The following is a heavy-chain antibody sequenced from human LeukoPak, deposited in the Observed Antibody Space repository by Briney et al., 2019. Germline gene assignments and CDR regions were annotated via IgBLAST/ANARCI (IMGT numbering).Heavy chain of an antibody. CDR3: AKDLLVVVPAATSGNFDY. V-gene: IGHV3-23*01. Sequence: PGGSLRLSCAASGFTLSSYAMSWVRQAPGKGLEWVSAISGSGGSTYYADSVKGRFTISRDNSKNTLYLQMNSLRAEDTAVYYCAKDLLVVVPAATSGNFDYWGQGTLVTVSS. D-gene: IGHD2-2*01. CDR1: GFTLSSYA. CDR2: ISGSGGST. J-gene: IGHJ4*02.